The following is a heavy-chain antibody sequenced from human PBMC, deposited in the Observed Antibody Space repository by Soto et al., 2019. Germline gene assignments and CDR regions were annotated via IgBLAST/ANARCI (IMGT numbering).Heavy chain of an antibody. D-gene: IGHD3-10*01. CDR1: GGTFSSYA. Sequence: ASVKVSCKASGGTFSSYAISWVRQAPGQGLEWMGRIIPILGIANYAQKFQGRVTITAYKSTSTAYMELSSLRSEDTAVYYCAREEWDYYGSGSYYPSPYNWFDPWGQGTLVTVSS. V-gene: IGHV1-69*04. CDR3: AREEWDYYGSGSYYPSPYNWFDP. CDR2: IIPILGIA. J-gene: IGHJ5*02.